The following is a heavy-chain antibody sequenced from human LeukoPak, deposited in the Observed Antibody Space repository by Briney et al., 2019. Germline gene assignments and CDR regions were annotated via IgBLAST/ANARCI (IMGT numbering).Heavy chain of an antibody. Sequence: SVKVSCKASGGTFSSYAISWVRQAPGQGLEWMGGIIPIFGTANYAQKFQGRVTITADESTSTAYMELSSLRSEDTVVYYCARDPGIAVAPGAFDIWGQGTMVTVSS. J-gene: IGHJ3*02. CDR2: IIPIFGTA. CDR3: ARDPGIAVAPGAFDI. D-gene: IGHD6-19*01. V-gene: IGHV1-69*01. CDR1: GGTFSSYA.